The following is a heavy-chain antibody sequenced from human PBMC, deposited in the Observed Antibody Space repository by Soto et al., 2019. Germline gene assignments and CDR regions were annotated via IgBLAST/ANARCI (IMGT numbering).Heavy chain of an antibody. CDR3: ARDPAGGTI. D-gene: IGHD2-15*01. CDR2: ISSSSSSI. J-gene: IGHJ4*02. CDR1: GFTFSSYS. Sequence: EVQLVESGGGLVKPGGSLRLSCAASGFTFSSYSMNWVRQAPGKGLEWVSSISSSSSSIYYADSVKGRFTISRDNAKNSLYLQMNSLIAEDTAVYYCARDPAGGTIWGQGTLVTVSS. V-gene: IGHV3-21*01.